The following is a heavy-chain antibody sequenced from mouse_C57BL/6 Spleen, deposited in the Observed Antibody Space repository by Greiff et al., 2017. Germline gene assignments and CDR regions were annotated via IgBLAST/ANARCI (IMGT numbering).Heavy chain of an antibody. CDR2: IWSDGST. J-gene: IGHJ3*01. D-gene: IGHD2-4*01. CDR3: DRQGDYAVFAY. V-gene: IGHV2-6-1*01. CDR1: GFSLTSYG. Sequence: QVQLKESGPGLVAPSQSLSITCTVSGFSLTSYGVHWVRQPPGKGLAWLVVIWSDGSTTYNSAIKSRLSISKDNSKSQEFLKMNSLQTDDTAMYYCDRQGDYAVFAYWGQGTLVTVSA.